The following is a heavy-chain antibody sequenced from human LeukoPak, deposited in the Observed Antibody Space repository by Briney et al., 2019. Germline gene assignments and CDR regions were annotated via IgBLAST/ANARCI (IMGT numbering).Heavy chain of an antibody. Sequence: GGSLRLSCAASGFTFSSYGMHWVRQAPGKGLEWVAVISYDGSNKYYADSVKGRFTISRDNSKNTLYLQMNSLRAEDTAVYYCAKVGLGVVAATPGMDVWGQGTTVTVSS. V-gene: IGHV3-30*18. CDR2: ISYDGSNK. CDR3: AKVGLGVVAATPGMDV. CDR1: GFTFSSYG. D-gene: IGHD2-15*01. J-gene: IGHJ6*02.